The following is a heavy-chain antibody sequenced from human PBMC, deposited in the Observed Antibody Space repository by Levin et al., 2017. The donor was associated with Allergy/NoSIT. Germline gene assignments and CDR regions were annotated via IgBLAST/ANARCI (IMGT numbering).Heavy chain of an antibody. CDR2: INHSGST. CDR3: ARGLSEEGYFDL. V-gene: IGHV4-34*01. D-gene: IGHD3-16*02. CDR1: GGSFSHYY. J-gene: IGHJ2*01. Sequence: SETLSLTCAVYGGSFSHYYWNWIRQTPGKGLEWIGEINHSGSTNFNPSLKSRLTILVDTSKHQFSLKLSSVTAADTAVYYCARGLSEEGYFDLWGRGTLVTVSS.